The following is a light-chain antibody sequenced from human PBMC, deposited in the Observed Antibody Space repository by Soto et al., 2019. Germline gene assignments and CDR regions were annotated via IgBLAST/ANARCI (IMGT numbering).Light chain of an antibody. CDR2: GAS. CDR3: QHTFNAMPT. Sequence: DIQMTQSPSSLSASQGDRVTITCRASQSISSYVSWHQQRPGKAPKLLIYGASILQSGVPSRFRGSGSGTDFTLTITNLQPEDFATYYCQHTFNAMPTFGGGTKVEIK. J-gene: IGKJ4*01. V-gene: IGKV1-39*01. CDR1: QSISSY.